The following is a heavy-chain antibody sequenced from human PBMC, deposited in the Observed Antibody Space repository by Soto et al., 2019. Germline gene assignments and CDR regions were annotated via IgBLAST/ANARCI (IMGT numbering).Heavy chain of an antibody. CDR2: ISSSSSNI. D-gene: IGHD6-13*01. CDR1: GFTFSSYS. CDR3: ARHPERIAQIGWFDP. J-gene: IGHJ5*02. Sequence: EVQLVESGGGLVQPGGSLRLSCAASGFTFSSYSMNWVRQAPGKGLEWVSYISSSSSNIYYADSVKGRFTISRDNAKNSLYRKRNSLRAEDTAVYYCARHPERIAQIGWFDPWDQGTLVTVSS. V-gene: IGHV3-48*01.